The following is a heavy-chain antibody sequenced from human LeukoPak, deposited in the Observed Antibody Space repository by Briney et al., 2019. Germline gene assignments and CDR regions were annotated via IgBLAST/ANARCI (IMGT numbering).Heavy chain of an antibody. CDR3: ARASYYYDSSGYNYYYYMDV. CDR1: GGTFSSYA. CDR2: IIPIFGTA. D-gene: IGHD3-22*01. Sequence: SVKVSCKASGGTFSSYAISWVRQAPGQGLEWMGRIIPIFGTANYAQKFQGRVTITTDESTSTAYMELSSLRSGDTAVYYCARASYYYDSSGYNYYYYMDVWGKGTTVTVSS. J-gene: IGHJ6*03. V-gene: IGHV1-69*05.